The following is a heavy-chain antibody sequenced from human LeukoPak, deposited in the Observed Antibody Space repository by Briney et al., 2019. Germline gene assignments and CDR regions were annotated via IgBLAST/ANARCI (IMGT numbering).Heavy chain of an antibody. CDR1: GYTFTIYG. Sequence: ASVTVSYKASGYTFTIYGISWVRQAPGQGREWMGWISAYNGNTNYAQKLQGRVTMTTDTSTSTAYMELRSLRSDDTAVYYCAREGDYDSSGYYSYYYYMDVWGKGTTVTISS. D-gene: IGHD3-22*01. J-gene: IGHJ6*03. V-gene: IGHV1-18*01. CDR2: ISAYNGNT. CDR3: AREGDYDSSGYYSYYYYMDV.